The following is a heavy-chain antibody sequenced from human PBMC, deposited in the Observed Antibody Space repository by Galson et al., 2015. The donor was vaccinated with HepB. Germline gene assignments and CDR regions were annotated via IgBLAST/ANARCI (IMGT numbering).Heavy chain of an antibody. J-gene: IGHJ4*02. D-gene: IGHD5-18*01. CDR1: GYTFTGYY. V-gene: IGHV1-2*02. CDR3: ASNPWLDTAMVSI. Sequence: SVKVSCKASGYTFTGYYMHWVRQAPGQGLEWMGWINPNSGGTNYAQKFQGRVTMTRDTSISTAYMELSRLRSDDTAVYYCASNPWLDTAMVSIWGQGTLVTVSS. CDR2: INPNSGGT.